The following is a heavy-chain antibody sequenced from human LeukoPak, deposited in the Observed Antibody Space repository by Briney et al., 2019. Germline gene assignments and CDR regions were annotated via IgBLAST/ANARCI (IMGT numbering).Heavy chain of an antibody. V-gene: IGHV1-2*02. CDR3: ARDLIRQWLDTANFDY. D-gene: IGHD6-19*01. J-gene: IGHJ4*02. CDR2: INPNSGGT. Sequence: ASVKVSCKASGYTFTGYYMHWVRQAPGQGLEWMGWINPNSGGTNYAQKFQGRVTMTRDTSISTAYMELSRLRSDDTAVYYCARDLIRQWLDTANFDYWGQGTLVTVSS. CDR1: GYTFTGYY.